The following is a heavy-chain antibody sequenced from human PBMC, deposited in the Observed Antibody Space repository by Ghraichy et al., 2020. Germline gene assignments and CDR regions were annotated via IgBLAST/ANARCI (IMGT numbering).Heavy chain of an antibody. CDR1: SGSISNENYY. D-gene: IGHD2-2*01. V-gene: IGHV4-61*02. J-gene: IGHJ4*02. CDR2: IYFRGTT. CDR3: ARAGSSNVDPVDF. Sequence: SQTLSLTCTVSSGSISNENYYYNWIRQPAGKGLEWIGRIYFRGTTNYEPSLKNRVTISLDTSTNQFSLEMPSVTAADTAIYFCARAGSSNVDPVDFWGQGTLVTVSP.